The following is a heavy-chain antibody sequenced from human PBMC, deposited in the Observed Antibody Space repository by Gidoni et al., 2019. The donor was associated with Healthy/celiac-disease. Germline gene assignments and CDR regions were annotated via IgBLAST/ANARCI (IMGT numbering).Heavy chain of an antibody. J-gene: IGHJ5*02. CDR2: ISAYNGNT. D-gene: IGHD2-15*01. V-gene: IGHV1-18*01. CDR3: ARERLLYCSGGSCYPDPNWFDP. Sequence: QVQLVQSGAEVKKPGASVKVSCKASGYTFTSYGIRWVRQAPGQGLEWMGWISAYNGNTNYAQKLQGRVTMTTDTSTSTAYMELRSLRSDDTAVYYCARERLLYCSGGSCYPDPNWFDPWGQGTLVTVSS. CDR1: GYTFTSYG.